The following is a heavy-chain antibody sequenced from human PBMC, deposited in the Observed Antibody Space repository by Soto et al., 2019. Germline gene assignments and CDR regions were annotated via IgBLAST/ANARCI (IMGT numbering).Heavy chain of an antibody. CDR2: ISYDGSNK. CDR3: AKSPYEYNAFDI. CDR1: GFTFSSYG. J-gene: IGHJ3*02. Sequence: PGGSLRLSCAASGFTFSSYGIHWVRQAPGKGLEWVALISYDGSNKYYGDSVKGRFTISRDNSKNTLYLQMNSLRPEDTAVYYCAKSPYEYNAFDIWGQGTMVTVSS. D-gene: IGHD3-16*01. V-gene: IGHV3-30*18.